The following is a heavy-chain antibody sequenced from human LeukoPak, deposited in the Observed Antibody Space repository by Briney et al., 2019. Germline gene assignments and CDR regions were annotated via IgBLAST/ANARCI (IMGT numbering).Heavy chain of an antibody. Sequence: GGSLRLSCAASGFTFSSYAMSWVRQAPGKGLEWVSAISGSGGSTYYADSVKGRFTISRDNSKNTLYLQMNSLRAEDTAVYYCAKGMMYYYDSSGYSRWGQGTLVTVSS. D-gene: IGHD3-22*01. J-gene: IGHJ4*02. CDR3: AKGMMYYYDSSGYSR. CDR2: ISGSGGST. CDR1: GFTFSSYA. V-gene: IGHV3-23*01.